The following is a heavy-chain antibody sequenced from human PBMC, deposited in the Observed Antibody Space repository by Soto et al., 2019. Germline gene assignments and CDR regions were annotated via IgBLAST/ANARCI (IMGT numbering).Heavy chain of an antibody. J-gene: IGHJ6*02. CDR3: AREGTDSYGMDV. Sequence: QVQLVESGGGVVQPGRSLRLSCAASGFTFSSYAMHWVRQAPGKGLEWVAVISYDGSNKYYADSVKGRFTISRDNSKSTLYLQMNSLRAEDTAVYYCAREGTDSYGMDVWGQGTTVTVSS. CDR2: ISYDGSNK. D-gene: IGHD3-10*01. V-gene: IGHV3-30-3*01. CDR1: GFTFSSYA.